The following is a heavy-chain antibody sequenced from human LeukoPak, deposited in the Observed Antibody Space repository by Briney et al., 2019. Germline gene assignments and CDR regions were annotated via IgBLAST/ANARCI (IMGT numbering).Heavy chain of an antibody. V-gene: IGHV3-23*01. CDR3: AKGYGDYYNFPFDY. Sequence: TGGSLRLSCAASGFTVSSNYMSWVRQAPGKGLEWVSAISGSGGSTYYADSVKGRFTISRDNSKNTLYLQMNSLRAEDTAVYYCAKGYGDYYNFPFDYWGQGTLVTVSS. J-gene: IGHJ4*02. CDR1: GFTVSSNY. D-gene: IGHD4-17*01. CDR2: ISGSGGST.